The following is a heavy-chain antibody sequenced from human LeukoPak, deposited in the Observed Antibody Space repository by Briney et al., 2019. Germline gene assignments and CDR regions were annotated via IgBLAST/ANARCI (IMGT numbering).Heavy chain of an antibody. CDR3: ASPRSSEPLFDC. D-gene: IGHD1-14*01. CDR2: IFFSGST. CDR1: GGSISRSNYY. V-gene: IGHV4-39*01. J-gene: IGHJ4*02. Sequence: PSETLSLTCTVSGGSISRSNYYWGWIRQPPGEGLEWIGSIFFSGSTYYNPSLKSRVTISVDTSKNQFSLKLDSVTAADTAVYYCASPRSSEPLFDCWGQGILVTVSS.